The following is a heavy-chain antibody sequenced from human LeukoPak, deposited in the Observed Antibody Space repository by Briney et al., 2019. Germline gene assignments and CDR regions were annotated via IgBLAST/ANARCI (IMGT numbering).Heavy chain of an antibody. J-gene: IGHJ4*02. CDR3: VRSQGGYYYDSSGYYQGPLDY. CDR1: GFTLGTHC. V-gene: IGHV3-21*01. CDR2: ISSSRKYI. Sequence: PGGSLRLSCAASGFTLGTHCMTWVRQAPGKGLEWVSSISSSRKYIHYADSVKGRFTISRDNAENSLYLQMNGLRAEDTAMYYCVRSQGGYYYDSSGYYQGPLDYWGQGTLVTVSS. D-gene: IGHD3-22*01.